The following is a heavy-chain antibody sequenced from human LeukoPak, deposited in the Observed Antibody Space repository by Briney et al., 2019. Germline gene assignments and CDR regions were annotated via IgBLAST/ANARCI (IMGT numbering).Heavy chain of an antibody. Sequence: SETLSLTCTVSGGSISSYYWSWSRQPPGKGLEWIGYVYYSGRTNYNPSLRSRVTISEDTSTNQLSLKLSSVTAADTAVYYCARHGHDILTGYPLGFDPWGQGTLVTVSS. CDR1: GGSISSYY. D-gene: IGHD3-9*01. CDR3: ARHGHDILTGYPLGFDP. CDR2: VYYSGRT. J-gene: IGHJ5*02. V-gene: IGHV4-59*01.